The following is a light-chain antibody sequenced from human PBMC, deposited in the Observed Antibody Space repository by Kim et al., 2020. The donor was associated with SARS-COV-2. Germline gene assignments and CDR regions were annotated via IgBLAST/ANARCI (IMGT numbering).Light chain of an antibody. Sequence: QAVVTQPPSVSGAPGQRVTISCTGSSSNIGAGFAVHWYQQLPGAAPKLLIYNNDNRPSGVPDRFSGSRSGASASLTITGLQAEDEADYVCQSYDDSLSGSVFGGGTQLTVL. J-gene: IGLJ2*01. V-gene: IGLV1-40*01. CDR3: QSYDDSLSGSV. CDR1: SSNIGAGFA. CDR2: NND.